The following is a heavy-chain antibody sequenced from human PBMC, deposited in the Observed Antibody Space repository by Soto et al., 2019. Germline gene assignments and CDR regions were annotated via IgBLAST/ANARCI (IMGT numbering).Heavy chain of an antibody. D-gene: IGHD2-15*01. V-gene: IGHV1-3*01. Sequence: NLSCKASGYTNTSYAMHWRRHAHRQRLEWMGWINAGNGNTKYSQKFQGRVTITRDTSASTAYMELSSLRSEDTAVYYCARDKIKVVAATTFDYWGQGTLVTVSS. CDR1: GYTNTSYA. CDR3: ARDKIKVVAATTFDY. CDR2: INAGNGNT. J-gene: IGHJ4*02.